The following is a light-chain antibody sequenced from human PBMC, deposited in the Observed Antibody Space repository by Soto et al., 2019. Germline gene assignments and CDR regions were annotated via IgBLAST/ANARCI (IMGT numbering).Light chain of an antibody. V-gene: IGKV3-15*01. CDR1: QSVSSN. CDR3: QHYNNWPPWT. J-gene: IGKJ1*01. CDR2: GAS. Sequence: EIVMTQSSATLSVSPGERATFSCRASQSVSSNLAWYQQKPGQAPRLLIYGASIRATGIPARFSGSGSGTEFTLTISTLQSEDFAIYYCQHYNNWPPWTFGQGTKVDIK.